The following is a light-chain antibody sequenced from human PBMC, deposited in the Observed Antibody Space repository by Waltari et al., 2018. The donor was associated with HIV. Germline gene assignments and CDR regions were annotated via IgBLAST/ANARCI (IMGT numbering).Light chain of an antibody. Sequence: QSVLTQPPSASGTPDQRVSISCSARTSNIGRNTVTWFQQLPGAAPTVLIFGKNQLPSGVPDRFSGSKSGTSASLAISGLQFEDEADYYCASWDDSLNGPVFGGGTKLTV. CDR1: TSNIGRNT. V-gene: IGLV1-44*01. CDR2: GKN. J-gene: IGLJ2*01. CDR3: ASWDDSLNGPV.